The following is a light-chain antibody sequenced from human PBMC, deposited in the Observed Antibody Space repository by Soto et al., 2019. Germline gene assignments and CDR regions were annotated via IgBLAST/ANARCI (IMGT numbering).Light chain of an antibody. CDR2: AAS. Sequence: DIQITQSPSSLSPSVGDRVTITRLASQDISNYLAWYQQRPGTVPKMLIYAASTLQPGVPPRFTASGSATDFTPTTSSLQPEDVDTYSSQQYNDFPWTFRQANTV. J-gene: IGKJ1*01. V-gene: IGKV1-27*01. CDR3: QQYNDFPWT. CDR1: QDISNY.